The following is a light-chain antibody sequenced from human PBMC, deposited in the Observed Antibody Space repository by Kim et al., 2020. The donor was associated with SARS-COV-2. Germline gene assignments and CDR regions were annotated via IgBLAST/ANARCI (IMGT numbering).Light chain of an antibody. CDR3: QAWDSSTVV. CDR2: QYS. J-gene: IGLJ2*01. CDR1: KLGDKY. Sequence: SYELTQPPSVSVSPGQTASITCSGDKLGDKYACWYQQKPGQSPVLVIYQYSKRPSGIPERFSGSNSGNTATLTNSGTQAMDEADYYCQAWDSSTVVFGGGTQLTVL. V-gene: IGLV3-1*01.